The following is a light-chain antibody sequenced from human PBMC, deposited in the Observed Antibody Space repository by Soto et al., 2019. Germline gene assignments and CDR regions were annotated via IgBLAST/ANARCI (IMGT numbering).Light chain of an antibody. Sequence: LTQSPSSLSASVGDSVTITCRASQGISRYLAWYQHKPGQAPRLLMYDASLRATGVPDRFSGSGSGTDFTLTISRLEPEDFAVYYCQQYGGSPWTFGQGTKVDI. J-gene: IGKJ1*01. CDR2: DAS. CDR1: QGISRY. CDR3: QQYGGSPWT. V-gene: IGKV3-20*01.